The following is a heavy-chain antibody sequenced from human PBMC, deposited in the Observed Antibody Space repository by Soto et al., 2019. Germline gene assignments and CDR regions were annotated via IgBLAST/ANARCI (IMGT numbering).Heavy chain of an antibody. CDR1: GGSISSGGYD. J-gene: IGHJ4*02. D-gene: IGHD3-10*01. CDR3: ARGRITMVRGVTNDDFDY. Sequence: SETLSITCTVSGGSISSGGYDWSWIRQHPGKGLEWIGYIYYSGSTYYNPSLKSRVTISVDTSKNQFSLKLSSVTAADTAVYYCARGRITMVRGVTNDDFDYWGQGTLVTVSS. V-gene: IGHV4-31*03. CDR2: IYYSGST.